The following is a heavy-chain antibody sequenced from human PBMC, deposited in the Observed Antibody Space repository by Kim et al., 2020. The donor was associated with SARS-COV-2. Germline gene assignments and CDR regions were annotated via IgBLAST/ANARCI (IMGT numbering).Heavy chain of an antibody. V-gene: IGHV3-15*01. D-gene: IGHD1-26*01. CDR2: IKSKTDGGTT. Sequence: GGSLRLSCAASGFTFSNAWMSWVRQAPGKGLEWVGRIKSKTDGGTTDYAAPVKGRFTISRDDSKNTLYLQMNSLKTEDTAVYYCTTDQGYEIVGASRFDYWGQGTLVTVSS. CDR1: GFTFSNAW. CDR3: TTDQGYEIVGASRFDY. J-gene: IGHJ4*02.